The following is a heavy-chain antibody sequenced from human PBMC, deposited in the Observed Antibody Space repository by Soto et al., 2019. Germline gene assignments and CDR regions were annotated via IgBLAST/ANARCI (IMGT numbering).Heavy chain of an antibody. J-gene: IGHJ6*02. D-gene: IGHD1-1*01. CDR2: ISYDGSNK. CDR1: GFTFSSYA. Sequence: QVQLVESGGGVVQPGRSLRLSFAASGFTFSSYAMHWVRQAPGKGLEWVAVISYDGSNKYYADSVKGRFTISRDNSKNTLYLQMNSLRAEDTAVYYCARGGLDPYYYGMDVWGQGTTVTVSS. CDR3: ARGGLDPYYYGMDV. V-gene: IGHV3-30-3*01.